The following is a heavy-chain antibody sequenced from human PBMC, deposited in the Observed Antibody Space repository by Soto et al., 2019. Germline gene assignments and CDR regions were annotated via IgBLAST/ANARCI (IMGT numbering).Heavy chain of an antibody. D-gene: IGHD5-18*01. CDR2: IYYSGST. CDR3: AREGYSYAGEGNWFDP. V-gene: IGHV4-61*01. CDR1: GGSISSSSYY. J-gene: IGHJ5*02. Sequence: SETLSLTCTVSGGSISSSSYYWSWIRQPPGKGLEWIGYIYYSGSTNYNPSLKSRVTISIDTSKNQFSLKLSSVTAADTAVYYCAREGYSYAGEGNWFDPWGQGTLVTVSS.